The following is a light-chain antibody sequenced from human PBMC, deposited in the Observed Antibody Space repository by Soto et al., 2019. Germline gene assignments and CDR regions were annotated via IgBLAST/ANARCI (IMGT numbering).Light chain of an antibody. CDR1: QSISNW. CDR3: QQYKSHPVT. V-gene: IGKV1-5*01. Sequence: DIQMTQSPSTLPASVGARVPITGRANQSISNWLAWYQQKPGTAPKVLIYHASNLQSGVPSRFSGSGSGTEFTLTITSLQPDDFATYYCQQYKSHPVTFGQGTKVDIK. J-gene: IGKJ1*01. CDR2: HAS.